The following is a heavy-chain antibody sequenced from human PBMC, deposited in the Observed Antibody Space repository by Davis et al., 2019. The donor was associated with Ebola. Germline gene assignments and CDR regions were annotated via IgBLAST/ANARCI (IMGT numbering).Heavy chain of an antibody. CDR1: GFTVSSNY. CDR3: ARVLAYSGYGHFDY. V-gene: IGHV3-53*05. J-gene: IGHJ4*02. CDR2: IYNCGNT. D-gene: IGHD5-12*01. Sequence: PGGSLRLSCAASGFTVSSNYMSWVRQAPGKGLEWVSLIYNCGNTYYADSVKGRFTISRDSAKNSLYLHMNSLRSEDTAVYYCARVLAYSGYGHFDYWGQGTLVTVSS.